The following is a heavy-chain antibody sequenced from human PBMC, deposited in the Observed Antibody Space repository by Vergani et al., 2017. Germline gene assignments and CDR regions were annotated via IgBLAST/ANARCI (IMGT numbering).Heavy chain of an antibody. D-gene: IGHD6-19*01. Sequence: QVQLQESGPGLVKPSETLSLTCTVSGGSLSSYYWSWIRQPPGKGLEWIGYIYYSGSTNYNPSLKSRVTISVDTSKNQFSLTLTSVTAADTAVDYCASDTHSGQRADRWGQGILVTVTS. CDR2: IYYSGST. CDR3: ASDTHSGQRADR. CDR1: GGSLSSYY. V-gene: IGHV4-59*01. J-gene: IGHJ5*02.